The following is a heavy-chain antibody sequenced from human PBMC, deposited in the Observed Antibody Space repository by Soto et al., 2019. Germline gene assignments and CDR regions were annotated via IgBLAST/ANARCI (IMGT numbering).Heavy chain of an antibody. V-gene: IGHV3-11*01. CDR2: ISSSGSSI. J-gene: IGHJ4*02. D-gene: IGHD6-6*01. CDR3: ARENVAARTFDY. CDR1: GFTFSDYY. Sequence: PGGSLRLSCAASGFTFSDYYMSWIRQAPGKGLEWVSYISSSGSSIYYADSVKGRFTISRDNAKNSLYLQMNSLRAEDTAVYYCARENVAARTFDYWGQGTLVTVSS.